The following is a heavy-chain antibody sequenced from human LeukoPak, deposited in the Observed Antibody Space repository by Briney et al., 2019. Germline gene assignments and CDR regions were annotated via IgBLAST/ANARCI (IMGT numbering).Heavy chain of an antibody. Sequence: ASVKVSCKASEYTFTGYYMHWVRQAPGQGLEWMGWINPNSGGTNYAQKFQGRVTMTRDTSISTAYMELSRLRSDDTAVYYCARDRRVSRVAAAGYYYYYYGMDVWGQGTTVTVSS. CDR2: INPNSGGT. D-gene: IGHD6-13*01. V-gene: IGHV1-2*02. CDR1: EYTFTGYY. J-gene: IGHJ6*02. CDR3: ARDRRVSRVAAAGYYYYYYGMDV.